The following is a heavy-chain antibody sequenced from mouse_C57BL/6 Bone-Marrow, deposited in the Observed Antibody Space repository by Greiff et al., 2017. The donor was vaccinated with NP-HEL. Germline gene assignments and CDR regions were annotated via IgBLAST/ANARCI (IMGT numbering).Heavy chain of an antibody. J-gene: IGHJ1*03. CDR2: INYDGSST. CDR1: GFTFSDYY. D-gene: IGHD2-10*02. Sequence: EVKLVESEGGLVQPGSSMKLSCTASGFTFSDYYMAWVRQVPEKGLEWVANINYDGSSTYYLDSLKSRFIISRDNAKNILYLQMSSLKSEDTATYYCARGGESRYGNYLYWYFDVWGTGTTVTVSS. V-gene: IGHV5-16*01. CDR3: ARGGESRYGNYLYWYFDV.